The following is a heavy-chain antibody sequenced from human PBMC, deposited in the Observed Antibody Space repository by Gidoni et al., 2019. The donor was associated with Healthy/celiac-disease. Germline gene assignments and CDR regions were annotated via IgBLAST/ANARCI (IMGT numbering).Heavy chain of an antibody. CDR1: GFTVSAYA. D-gene: IGHD4-17*01. Sequence: EVQRWESGGGLAHRGGALRPAGAAAGFTVSAYAMTWFRQAPGKGLAWVSLLVASGGPIFYADSVKGRFSISRDNSQNTLFLQLPGLRVADPAVSYCAKSPGVYYPDPFAVWGPGTLVTVSS. CDR3: AKSPGVYYPDPFAV. V-gene: IGHV3-23*01. J-gene: IGHJ3*01. CDR2: LVASGGPI.